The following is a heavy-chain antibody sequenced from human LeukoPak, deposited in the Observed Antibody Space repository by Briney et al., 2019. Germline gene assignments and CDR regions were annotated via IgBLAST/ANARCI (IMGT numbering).Heavy chain of an antibody. CDR2: ISSSSSYI. V-gene: IGHV3-21*01. CDR3: ARSSNSVVVAATPGYFQH. Sequence: GGSLRLSCAASRFTFSSYSMNWVRQAPGKGLEWVSSISSSSSYIYYADSVKGRFTISRDNAKNSLYLQMNSLRAEDTAVYYCARSSNSVVVAATPGYFQHWGQGALVTVSS. J-gene: IGHJ1*01. CDR1: RFTFSSYS. D-gene: IGHD2-15*01.